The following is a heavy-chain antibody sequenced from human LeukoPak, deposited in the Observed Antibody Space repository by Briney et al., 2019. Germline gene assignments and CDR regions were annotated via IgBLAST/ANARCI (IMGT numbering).Heavy chain of an antibody. V-gene: IGHV3-30-3*01. Sequence: PGRSLRLSCAASGFTFSSYAMHWVRQAPGKGLEWVAVISYDGSNKYYADSVKGRFTISRDNSKNTLYLQMNSLRAEDTAVYYCARVAYSSGWYDYRGQGTLVTVSS. CDR2: ISYDGSNK. CDR1: GFTFSSYA. CDR3: ARVAYSSGWYDY. D-gene: IGHD6-19*01. J-gene: IGHJ4*02.